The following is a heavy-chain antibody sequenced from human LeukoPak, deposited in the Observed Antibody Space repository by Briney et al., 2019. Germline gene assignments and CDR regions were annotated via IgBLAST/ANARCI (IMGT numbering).Heavy chain of an antibody. Sequence: PSETLSLTCAVYGGSFSDYYCNWIRQPPGKGLEWIGEINHSGSTNYNPSLKSRVSISVDTSKNQVSLKLSSVTAADTAVYFCATATKYCDILTGYYRGGVFDYWGQGTLVTVSS. CDR3: ATATKYCDILTGYYRGGVFDY. J-gene: IGHJ4*02. CDR2: INHSGST. CDR1: GGSFSDYY. V-gene: IGHV4-34*01. D-gene: IGHD3-9*01.